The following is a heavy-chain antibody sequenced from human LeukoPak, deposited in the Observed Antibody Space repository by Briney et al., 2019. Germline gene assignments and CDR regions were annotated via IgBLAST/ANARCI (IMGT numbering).Heavy chain of an antibody. CDR1: GGSFSGYY. D-gene: IGHD6-19*01. J-gene: IGHJ2*01. CDR3: ARDPGYSSGWYWYFDL. Sequence: SETLSLTCAVYGGSFSGYYWSWIRQPPGKGLEWIGEINHSGSTNYNPSLKSRVTMSVDTSKNQFSLKLSSVTAADTAVYYCARDPGYSSGWYWYFDLWGRGTLVTVSS. CDR2: INHSGST. V-gene: IGHV4-34*01.